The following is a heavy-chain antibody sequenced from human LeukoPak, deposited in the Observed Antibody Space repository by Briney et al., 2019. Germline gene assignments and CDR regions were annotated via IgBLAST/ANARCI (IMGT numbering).Heavy chain of an antibody. CDR1: GYTFTSYD. V-gene: IGHV1-8*01. CDR3: ARDKYSSSSYYYGMDV. CDR2: MNPNSGNT. J-gene: IGHJ6*02. D-gene: IGHD6-13*01. Sequence: ASVKVSCKASGYTFTSYDINWVRQATGQGLEWMGWMNPNSGNTGYAQKFQGRVTMTRNTSISTAYVELSSLRSEDTAVYYCARDKYSSSSYYYGMDVWGQGTTVTVSS.